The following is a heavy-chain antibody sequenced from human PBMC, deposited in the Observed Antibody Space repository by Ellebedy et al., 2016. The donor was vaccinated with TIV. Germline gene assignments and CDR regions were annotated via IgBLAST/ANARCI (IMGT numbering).Heavy chain of an antibody. D-gene: IGHD6-13*01. CDR2: INPSGGST. Sequence: ASVKVSXXASGYTFTSHYIHWVRQAPGQGLEWMGIINPSGGSTNYAQRFQGRVTMTRDTSTSTVYMELSSLRSEDTAVYYCTRESRGIGAAGPPDYWGQGTLVTVSS. J-gene: IGHJ4*02. V-gene: IGHV1-46*03. CDR1: GYTFTSHY. CDR3: TRESRGIGAAGPPDY.